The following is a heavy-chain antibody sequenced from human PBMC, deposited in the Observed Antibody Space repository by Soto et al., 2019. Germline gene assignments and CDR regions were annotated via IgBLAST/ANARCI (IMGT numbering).Heavy chain of an antibody. Sequence: PSETLSLTCAVYGGSFSGYYWSWIRQPPGKGLEWIGEINHSGSTNYNPSLKSRVTISVDTSKNQFSLKLSSVTAADTAVYYCARGQVGWQQQLVDYWGQGTLVTVSS. CDR3: ARGQVGWQQQLVDY. J-gene: IGHJ4*02. CDR1: GGSFSGYY. CDR2: INHSGST. D-gene: IGHD6-13*01. V-gene: IGHV4-34*01.